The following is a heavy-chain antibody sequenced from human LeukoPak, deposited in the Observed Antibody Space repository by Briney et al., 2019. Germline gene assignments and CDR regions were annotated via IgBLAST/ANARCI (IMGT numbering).Heavy chain of an antibody. Sequence: GGSLRLTCEASGLTFSRDWMGWVRQAPGKGLEWVANIRQDGGETYYGDSVKGRFIISRDNAKNSLFLQMNRLRAEDTAVYYCATYSSLNTREFQYWGQGTLVTVSS. D-gene: IGHD3-22*01. CDR3: ATYSSLNTREFQY. J-gene: IGHJ1*01. CDR1: GLTFSRDW. CDR2: IRQDGGET. V-gene: IGHV3-7*01.